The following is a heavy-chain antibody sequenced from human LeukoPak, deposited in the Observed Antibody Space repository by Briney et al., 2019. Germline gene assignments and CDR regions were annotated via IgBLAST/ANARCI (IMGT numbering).Heavy chain of an antibody. CDR2: ISAYNGNT. Sequence: ASVKVSCKASGYTFISYGISWVRQAPGQGLEWMGWISAYNGNTNYAQKLQGRVTMTTDTSTSTAYMELRSLRSDDTAVYYCARDEIRFLEWLLNWFDPWGQGTLVTVSS. CDR1: GYTFISYG. D-gene: IGHD3-3*01. J-gene: IGHJ5*02. V-gene: IGHV1-18*01. CDR3: ARDEIRFLEWLLNWFDP.